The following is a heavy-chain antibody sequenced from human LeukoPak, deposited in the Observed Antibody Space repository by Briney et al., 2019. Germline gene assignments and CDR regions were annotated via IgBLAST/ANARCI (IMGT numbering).Heavy chain of an antibody. J-gene: IGHJ4*02. CDR3: ASHAKSLLWFGELSV. CDR2: IYYSGST. Sequence: PSETLSLTCTVSGGSISSSSYYWGWIRQPPGKGLEWIGSIYYSGSTYYDPSLKSRVTISVDTSKNQFSLKLSSVAAADTAVYYCASHAKSLLWFGELSVWGRGTLVTVSS. CDR1: GGSISSSSYY. V-gene: IGHV4-39*01. D-gene: IGHD3-10*01.